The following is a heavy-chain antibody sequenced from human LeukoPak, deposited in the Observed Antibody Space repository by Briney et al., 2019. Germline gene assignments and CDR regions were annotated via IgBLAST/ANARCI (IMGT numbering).Heavy chain of an antibody. J-gene: IGHJ3*02. V-gene: IGHV3-21*01. CDR3: AREDHEAFDI. CDR1: GFTFSSYS. CDR2: ISSKTPNV. Sequence: GGSLRLSCAASGFTFSSYSLNWVRQAPGKGLEWVSSISSKTPNVYYAGPVKGRFIISRDNAKNSLSLQMNSLRAEDTAVYYCAREDHEAFDIWGQGTMVTVSS.